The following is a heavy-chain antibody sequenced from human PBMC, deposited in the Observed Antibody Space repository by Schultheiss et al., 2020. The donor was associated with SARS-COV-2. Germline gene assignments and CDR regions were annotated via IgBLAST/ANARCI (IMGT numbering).Heavy chain of an antibody. CDR3: ARGHSSSWYGWDY. CDR2: ISYDGSNK. Sequence: GGSLRLSCAASGFTFSSYAMHWVRQAPGKGLEWVAVISYDGSNKYYADSVKGRFTISRDNSKNTLYLQMNSLRAEDTAVYYCARGHSSSWYGWDYWGQGTLVTVSS. D-gene: IGHD6-13*01. CDR1: GFTFSSYA. J-gene: IGHJ4*02. V-gene: IGHV3-30*04.